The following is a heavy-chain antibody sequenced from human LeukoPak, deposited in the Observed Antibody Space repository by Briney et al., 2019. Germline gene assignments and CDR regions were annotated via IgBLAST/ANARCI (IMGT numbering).Heavy chain of an antibody. CDR2: ISSSSSYI. Sequence: GGSLTLSCAASGFTFSSYSMNWVRQAPGKGLEWVSSISSSSSYIYYADSEKGRFTISRDNAKNSLYLQMNSLRAEDTAVYYCASSGYSGYDGLGYYYGMDVWGQGTTVTVSS. V-gene: IGHV3-21*01. CDR3: ASSGYSGYDGLGYYYGMDV. J-gene: IGHJ6*02. D-gene: IGHD5-12*01. CDR1: GFTFSSYS.